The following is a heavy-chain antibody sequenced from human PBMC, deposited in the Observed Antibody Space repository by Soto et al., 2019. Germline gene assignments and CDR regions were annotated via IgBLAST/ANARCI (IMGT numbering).Heavy chain of an antibody. D-gene: IGHD1-26*01. CDR1: GFTFSSYW. J-gene: IGHJ4*02. V-gene: IGHV3-7*03. Sequence: LRLSCAASGFTFSSYWMSWVRQAPGKGLEWVANIKQDGSEKYYVDSVKGRFTISRDNAKNSLYLQMNSLRAEDTAVYYCARDFGLVGATCDYWGQGTLVTVSS. CDR2: IKQDGSEK. CDR3: ARDFGLVGATCDY.